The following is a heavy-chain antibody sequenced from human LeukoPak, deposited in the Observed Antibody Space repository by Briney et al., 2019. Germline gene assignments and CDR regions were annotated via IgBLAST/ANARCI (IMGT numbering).Heavy chain of an antibody. CDR2: TSYDGSNK. CDR1: GFTFSSYA. CDR3: ARGGGVVTDEY. V-gene: IGHV3-30-3*01. D-gene: IGHD3-3*01. Sequence: GGSLRLSCAASGFTFSSYAMHWVRQAPGKGLEWVAVTSYDGSNKYYADSVKGRFTISRDNSKNTLYLQMNSLRAEDTAVYYCARGGGVVTDEYWGQGTLVTVSS. J-gene: IGHJ4*02.